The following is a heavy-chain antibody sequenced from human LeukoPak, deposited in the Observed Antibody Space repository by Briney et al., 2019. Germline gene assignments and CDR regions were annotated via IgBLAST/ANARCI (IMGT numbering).Heavy chain of an antibody. Sequence: PSETLSLTCTVSGGSISSYYWSWIRQPPGKGLEWIGYIYYSGSTNYNPSLKSRVTILVDTSKNQFSLKLSSVTAADTAVYYCARSDLTGYYYYYYGMDVWGQGTTVTVSS. D-gene: IGHD3-9*01. V-gene: IGHV4-59*01. CDR1: GGSISSYY. CDR3: ARSDLTGYYYYYYGMDV. J-gene: IGHJ6*02. CDR2: IYYSGST.